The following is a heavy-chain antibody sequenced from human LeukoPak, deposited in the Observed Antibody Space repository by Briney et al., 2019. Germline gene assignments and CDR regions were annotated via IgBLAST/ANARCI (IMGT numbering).Heavy chain of an antibody. D-gene: IGHD2-15*01. CDR3: ARDLEVAAAPDF. J-gene: IGHJ4*02. Sequence: GGSLRLSCAASGFTFSTYSMNWVRQAPGKGLEGVSSISSSSGYIYYADSVKGRFTISRDNAKNSLYLQMNSLRAEDTALYYCARDLEVAAAPDFWGQGTLVTVSS. V-gene: IGHV3-21*01. CDR1: GFTFSTYS. CDR2: ISSSSGYI.